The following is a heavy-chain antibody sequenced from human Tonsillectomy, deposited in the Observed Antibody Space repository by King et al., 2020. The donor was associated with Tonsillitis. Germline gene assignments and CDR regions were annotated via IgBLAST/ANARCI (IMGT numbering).Heavy chain of an antibody. CDR2: IYNSGST. J-gene: IGHJ4*02. Sequence: QLQESGPGLVKPSETLSLTCSVSGGSISSNYWTWIRQPPGKGLEWIGYIYNSGSTNYNPSLKSRVTISVDTSKNQFSLKLKSVTAADTAVYYCARVRVAEAGIDYWGQGXLATVSS. CDR3: ARVRVAEAGIDY. CDR1: GGSISSNY. D-gene: IGHD6-13*01. V-gene: IGHV4-59*01.